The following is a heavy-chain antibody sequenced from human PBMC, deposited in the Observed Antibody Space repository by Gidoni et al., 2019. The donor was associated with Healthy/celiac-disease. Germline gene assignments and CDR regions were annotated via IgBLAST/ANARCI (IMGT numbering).Heavy chain of an antibody. Sequence: EVQLVESGGGLVQPGGSLKLSCAAAGFTFSGSAMHCVRQASGKGLEWVGRIRSKANSYATAYAASVKGRFTISRDDSKNTAYLQMNSLKTEDTAVYYCTLFDPVYWGQGTLVTVSS. CDR1: GFTFSGSA. J-gene: IGHJ4*02. V-gene: IGHV3-73*01. CDR3: TLFDPVY. CDR2: IRSKANSYAT.